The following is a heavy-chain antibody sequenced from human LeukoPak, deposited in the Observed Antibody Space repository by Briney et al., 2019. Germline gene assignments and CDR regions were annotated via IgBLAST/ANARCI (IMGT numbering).Heavy chain of an antibody. Sequence: ASVKVSCKASGYTFTGYYIHWVRQAPGQGLEWMGWINPNSGGTNYAQKFQGRVTMTRDTSISTAYMEPSRLRSDDTAVYYCARVRYDYVWGSFYYYYYMDVWGKGTTVTISS. CDR3: ARVRYDYVWGSFYYYYYMDV. J-gene: IGHJ6*03. V-gene: IGHV1-2*02. CDR2: INPNSGGT. D-gene: IGHD3-16*01. CDR1: GYTFTGYY.